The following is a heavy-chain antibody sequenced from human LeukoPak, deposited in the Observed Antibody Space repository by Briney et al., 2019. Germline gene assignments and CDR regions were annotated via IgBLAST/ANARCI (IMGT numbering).Heavy chain of an antibody. CDR2: IYHSGST. CDR3: ASGAEDYDAFDI. CDR1: GDSISSSSYY. Sequence: SETLSLTCTVSGDSISSSSYYWGWIRQPPGKGLEWIGSIYHSGSTHYNPSLKSRVTISVDTSKNQFSLKLSSVTAADTAVYYCASGAEDYDAFDIWGQGTMVTVSS. V-gene: IGHV4-39*07. J-gene: IGHJ3*02. D-gene: IGHD2-15*01.